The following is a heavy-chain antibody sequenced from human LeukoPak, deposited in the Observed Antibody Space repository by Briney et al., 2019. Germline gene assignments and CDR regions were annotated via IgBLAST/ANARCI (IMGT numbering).Heavy chain of an antibody. CDR2: ISGNGVTT. CDR1: GFTFSTYA. J-gene: IGHJ6*03. CDR3: ANLPAAIGYYYYYMDV. V-gene: IGHV3-23*01. Sequence: GGSLRLSCAASGFTFSTYAMGWVRQAPGEGLRWVSSISGNGVTTYYADSVKGRFTISRDNSKNTLYLQMNSLRAEDTAVYYCANLPAAIGYYYYYMDVWGKGTTVTVSS. D-gene: IGHD2-2*01.